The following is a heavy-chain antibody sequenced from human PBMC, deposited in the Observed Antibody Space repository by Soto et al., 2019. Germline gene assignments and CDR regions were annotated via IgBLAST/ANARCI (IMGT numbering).Heavy chain of an antibody. CDR1: GYSIGRGDY. J-gene: IGHJ5*01. CDR3: ARMADRPSHHKWFDS. V-gene: IGHV4-38-2*01. Sequence: XETLSVCFAVSGYSIGRGDYGGWIRQPPGKGLEWIVSIYHSGSTYYNPSLKSRVTISVDTSKNQFSLKLSYVTAADTAVYYCARMADRPSHHKWFDSWGQGTLVTVSS. CDR2: IYHSGST. D-gene: IGHD6-6*01.